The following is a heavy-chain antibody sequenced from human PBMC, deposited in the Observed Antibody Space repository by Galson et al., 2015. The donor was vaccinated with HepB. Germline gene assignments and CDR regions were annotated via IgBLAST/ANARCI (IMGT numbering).Heavy chain of an antibody. CDR3: AKGEAMVRGVMFDY. Sequence: SLRLSCAASGFTFDDYTMHWVRQAPGKGLEWVSLISWDGGSTYYADSVKGRFTISRDNSKNSLYLQMNSLRTEDTALYYCAKGEAMVRGVMFDYWGQGTLVTVSS. D-gene: IGHD3-10*01. J-gene: IGHJ4*02. V-gene: IGHV3-43*01. CDR1: GFTFDDYT. CDR2: ISWDGGST.